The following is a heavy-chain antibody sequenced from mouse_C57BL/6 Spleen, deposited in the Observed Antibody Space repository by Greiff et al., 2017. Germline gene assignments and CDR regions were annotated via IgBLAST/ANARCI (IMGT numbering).Heavy chain of an antibody. CDR3: ARYYYGSSYVPFDY. Sequence: VQRVESGAELVRPGTSVKMSCKASGYTFTNYWIGWAKQRPGHGLEWIGDIYPGGGYTNYNEKFKGKATLTADKSSSTAYMQFSSLTSEDSAIYYCARYYYGSSYVPFDYWGQGTTLTVSS. D-gene: IGHD1-1*01. CDR2: IYPGGGYT. V-gene: IGHV1-63*01. CDR1: GYTFTNYW. J-gene: IGHJ2*01.